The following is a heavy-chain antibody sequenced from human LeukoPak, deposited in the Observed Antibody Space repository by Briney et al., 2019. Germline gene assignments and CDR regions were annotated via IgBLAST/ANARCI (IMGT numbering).Heavy chain of an antibody. D-gene: IGHD6-13*01. CDR3: ARGIAAASERALDI. V-gene: IGHV4-39*07. CDR2: TYSSGST. J-gene: IGHJ3*02. CDR1: GGSISSSDYY. Sequence: PSETLSLTCTVSGGSISSSDYYWSWIRQPPGKGLEWIGRTYSSGSTDYNPSLRSRVTMSVDTSKNHFSLKLSSVTAADTAVYYCARGIAAASERALDIWGQGTMVTVSS.